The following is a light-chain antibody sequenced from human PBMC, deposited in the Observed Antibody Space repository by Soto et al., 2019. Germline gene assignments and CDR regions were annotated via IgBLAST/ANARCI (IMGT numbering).Light chain of an antibody. CDR3: HQTYSTPQT. CDR2: SAS. Sequence: DIQMTQSPSSVSASVGDRVTITWRASQGITNRLAWYQQKPGKAPKLLIYSASTLQSGVPSRFSGSGSGTDFTLTITSLQPEDFGTYYCHQTYSTPQTFGQGTKVDIK. V-gene: IGKV1-12*01. CDR1: QGITNR. J-gene: IGKJ1*01.